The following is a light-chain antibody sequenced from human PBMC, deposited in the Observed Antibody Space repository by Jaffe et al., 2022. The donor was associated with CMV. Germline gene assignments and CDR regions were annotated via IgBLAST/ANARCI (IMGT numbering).Light chain of an antibody. CDR1: RLGDKY. V-gene: IGLV3-1*01. CDR2: QNS. CDR3: QVWDNSIVV. J-gene: IGLJ2*01. Sequence: SYDLTQPPSVSVSPGQTASIPCSGDRLGDKYVCWYQQKPGQSPVLVVHQNSRRPSGIPDRFSGSNSGNTAALTISGTQAMDEADYFCQVWDNSIVVFGGGTKLTVL.